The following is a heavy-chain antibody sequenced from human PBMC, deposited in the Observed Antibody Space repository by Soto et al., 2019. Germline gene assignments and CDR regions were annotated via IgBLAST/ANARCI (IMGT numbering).Heavy chain of an antibody. J-gene: IGHJ4*02. CDR2: ISAYNGNT. CDR1: GYTFTSYG. D-gene: IGHD2-21*02. V-gene: IGHV1-18*01. Sequence: GASVKVSCKASGYTFTSYGISWVRQAPGQGLEWMGWISAYNGNTNYAQKLQDRVTMTTDTSTSTAYMELRSLRSEDTAVYYCARSIVVVTALDYWGQGTLVTVSS. CDR3: ARSIVVVTALDY.